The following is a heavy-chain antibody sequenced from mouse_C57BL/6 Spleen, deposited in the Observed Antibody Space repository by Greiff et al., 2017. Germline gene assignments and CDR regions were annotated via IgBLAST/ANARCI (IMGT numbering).Heavy chain of an antibody. CDR2: IDPSDSYT. J-gene: IGHJ3*01. Sequence: VQLQQPGAELVRPGTSVKLSCKASGYTFTSYWMHWVKQRPGQGLEWIGVIDPSDSYTNYNQKFKGKATLTVDTSSSTAYMQLSSLTSEDSAVYYCARSDDYDGGGFAYWGQGTLVTVSA. CDR1: GYTFTSYW. V-gene: IGHV1-59*01. D-gene: IGHD2-4*01. CDR3: ARSDDYDGGGFAY.